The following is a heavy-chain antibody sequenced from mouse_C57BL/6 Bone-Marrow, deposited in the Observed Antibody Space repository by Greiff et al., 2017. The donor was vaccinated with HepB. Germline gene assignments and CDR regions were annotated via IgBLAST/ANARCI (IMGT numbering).Heavy chain of an antibody. D-gene: IGHD1-1*01. CDR3: ARWITTVVYWYFDV. V-gene: IGHV1-59*01. CDR2: IDPSDSYT. J-gene: IGHJ1*03. CDR1: GYTFTSYW. Sequence: QVQLQQPGAELVRPGTSVKLSCKASGYTFTSYWMHWVKQRPGQGLEWIGVIDPSDSYTNYNQKFKGKATLTVDTSSSTAYMKLSSLTSEDSAVYYCARWITTVVYWYFDVWGTGTTVTVSS.